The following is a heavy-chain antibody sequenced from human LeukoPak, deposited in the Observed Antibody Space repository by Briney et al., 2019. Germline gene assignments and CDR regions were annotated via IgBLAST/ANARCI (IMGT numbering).Heavy chain of an antibody. CDR3: ARDGGYYDDNWFDP. V-gene: IGHV3-21*01. CDR1: GFTFSSYE. CDR2: ISSSSSYI. Sequence: GGSLRLSCAASGFTFSSYEMNWVRQVPGKGLEWVSSISSSSSYIYYADSVKGRFTISRDNAKNSLYLQMNSLRAEDTAVYYCARDGGYYDDNWFDPWGQGTLVTVSS. J-gene: IGHJ5*02. D-gene: IGHD3-22*01.